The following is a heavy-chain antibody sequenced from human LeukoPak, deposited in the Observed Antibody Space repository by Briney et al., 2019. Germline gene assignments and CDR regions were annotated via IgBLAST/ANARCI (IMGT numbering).Heavy chain of an antibody. CDR3: GRSMDV. V-gene: IGHV3-7*01. Sequence: GGSLRLSCAASGFTFSSYAMHWVRQAPGKGLEWVANIKQDESEKYYVDSVKGRFTISRDNAKNSLYLQMNSLRAEDTAVYYCGRSMDVWGQGTTVTVSS. CDR1: GFTFSSYA. CDR2: IKQDESEK. J-gene: IGHJ6*02.